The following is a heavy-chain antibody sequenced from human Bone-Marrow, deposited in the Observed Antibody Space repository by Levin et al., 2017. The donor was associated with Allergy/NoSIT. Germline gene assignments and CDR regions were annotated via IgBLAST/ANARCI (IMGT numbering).Heavy chain of an antibody. V-gene: IGHV1-24*01. CDR2: LDLATGET. D-gene: IGHD3-10*01. Sequence: ASVKVSCEVSGYSLSELSIHWVRQAPGSGLEWVGGLDLATGETIYAQNFQGRVTMTEDTSTDTAYMDLSSLRPEDTAVYFCTTMTHLTYYYGSGSSDAFNIWGQGTMVTVSS. CDR3: TTMTHLTYYYGSGSSDAFNI. J-gene: IGHJ3*02. CDR1: GYSLSELS.